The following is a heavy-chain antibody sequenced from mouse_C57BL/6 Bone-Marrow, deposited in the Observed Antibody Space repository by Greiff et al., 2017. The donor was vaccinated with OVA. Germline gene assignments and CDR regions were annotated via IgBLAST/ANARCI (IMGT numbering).Heavy chain of an antibody. D-gene: IGHD2-3*01. J-gene: IGHJ2*01. V-gene: IGHV1-82*01. CDR2: IYPGDGDT. CDR1: GYAFSSSW. Sequence: VKLMESGPELVKPGASVKISCKASGYAFSSSWMNWVKQRPGKGLEWIGRIYPGDGDTNYNGQFKGKATLTADNSSSTAYMHLSSLTSEDSAVYFCARHEDGYYASYFDYWGQGTTLTVSS. CDR3: ARHEDGYYASYFDY.